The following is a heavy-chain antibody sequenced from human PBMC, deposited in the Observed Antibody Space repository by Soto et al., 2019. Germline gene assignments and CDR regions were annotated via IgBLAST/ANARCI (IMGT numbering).Heavy chain of an antibody. CDR3: ARHRRYGDYPYYYYYMDV. D-gene: IGHD4-17*01. CDR2: IYYSGST. CDR1: GGSISSSTYY. J-gene: IGHJ6*03. Sequence: SETLSLTCTVSGGSISSSTYYWGWIRQPPGKGLEWIGSIYYSGSTYYNPSLKSRVTISVDTSKNQFSLKLSSVTAADTAVYYCARHRRYGDYPYYYYYMDVWGKGTTVTVSS. V-gene: IGHV4-39*01.